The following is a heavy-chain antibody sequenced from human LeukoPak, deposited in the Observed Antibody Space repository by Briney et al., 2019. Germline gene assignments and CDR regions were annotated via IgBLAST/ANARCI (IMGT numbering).Heavy chain of an antibody. CDR3: ARGGHSGYDKDAFDI. D-gene: IGHD5-12*01. Sequence: PGGSLRLSCAASGLTVSSNYMSWVRQAPGKGLEWVSVIYSGGSTYYADSVKGRFTISRDNSKNTLYLQMNSLRAEDTAVYYCARGGHSGYDKDAFDIWGQGTMVTVSS. V-gene: IGHV3-53*01. CDR1: GLTVSSNY. CDR2: IYSGGST. J-gene: IGHJ3*02.